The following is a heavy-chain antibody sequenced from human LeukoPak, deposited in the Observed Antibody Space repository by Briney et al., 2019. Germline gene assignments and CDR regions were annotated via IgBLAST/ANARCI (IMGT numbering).Heavy chain of an antibody. J-gene: IGHJ4*02. CDR2: IHYSGTT. CDR3: ARSNGAISAAEDY. Sequence: PSETLSLTCTVSGGSINNYYWSWIRQPPGKGLEWIGYIHYSGTTNYNPSLMSRLTMSVDTSKNQFSLKLSSVTAADTAVYYCARSNGAISAAEDYWGQGTLVTVSS. CDR1: GGSINNYY. D-gene: IGHD6-13*01. V-gene: IGHV4-59*01.